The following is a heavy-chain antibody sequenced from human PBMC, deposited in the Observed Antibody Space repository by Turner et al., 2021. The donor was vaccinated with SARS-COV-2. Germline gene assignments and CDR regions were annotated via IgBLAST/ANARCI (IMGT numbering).Heavy chain of an antibody. J-gene: IGHJ6*02. V-gene: IGHV3-23*01. CDR1: GFTFSSYA. D-gene: IGHD3-3*01. Sequence: EVQLLESGGGLVQPGGSLRLSSAASGFTFSSYAMSWVRQAPGKGLEWVSAFSGSGGSTYYADSVKGRFTISRDNAKNTLYLQMNSLRAEDTAVYFCAKTYYDFWSGYGYYYYGMDVWGQGTTVTVSS. CDR3: AKTYYDFWSGYGYYYYGMDV. CDR2: FSGSGGST.